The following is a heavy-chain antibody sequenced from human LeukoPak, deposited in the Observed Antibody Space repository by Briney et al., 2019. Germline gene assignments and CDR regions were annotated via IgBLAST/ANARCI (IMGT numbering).Heavy chain of an antibody. Sequence: SQTLSLTCTVSGGSISSGDYYWSWIRQPPGKGLEWIGYIYYSGSTYYNPSLKSRVAISVDTSKNQFSLKLSSVTAADTAVYYCARGDGSHRRGDGFDPWGQGTLVTVSS. V-gene: IGHV4-30-4*08. D-gene: IGHD5-24*01. CDR1: GGSISSGDYY. CDR2: IYYSGST. CDR3: ARGDGSHRRGDGFDP. J-gene: IGHJ5*02.